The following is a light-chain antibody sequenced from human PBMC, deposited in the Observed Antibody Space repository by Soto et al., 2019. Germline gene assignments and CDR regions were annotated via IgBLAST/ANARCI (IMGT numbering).Light chain of an antibody. Sequence: EIGLTQSPATLSVSPGDRVTLSCRASQSVDINLAWYQQKPGQAPRLLIYGASSRATGIPDRFSGSGSGTDFTLTISSLEPEDFAVYYCQQRSNWWTFGQGTKVDIK. CDR3: QQRSNWWT. V-gene: IGKV3-11*01. CDR2: GAS. J-gene: IGKJ1*01. CDR1: QSVDIN.